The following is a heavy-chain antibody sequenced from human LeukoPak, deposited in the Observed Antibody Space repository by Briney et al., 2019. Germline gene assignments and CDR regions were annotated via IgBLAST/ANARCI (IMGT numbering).Heavy chain of an antibody. J-gene: IGHJ4*02. CDR1: GYTFSGYY. CDR2: INPNSGGT. D-gene: IGHD2-2*01. CDR3: AGDSCSSTSCLSIDDY. V-gene: IGHV1-2*02. Sequence: ASVKVSCKASGYTFSGYYMHWVRQAPGQGLEWMGWINPNSGGTNYAQKFQGRVTMTRDTSISTAYMELSRLSSDDTAVYYCAGDSCSSTSCLSIDDYWGQGTLVTVSS.